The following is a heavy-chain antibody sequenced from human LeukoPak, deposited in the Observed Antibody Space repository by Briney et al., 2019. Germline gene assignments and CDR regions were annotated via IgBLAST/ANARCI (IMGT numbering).Heavy chain of an antibody. CDR3: AKDFGNYYDSSGYPPLDY. J-gene: IGHJ4*02. D-gene: IGHD3-22*01. V-gene: IGHV3-23*01. Sequence: GGTLRLSCAASGFTFRNYGMSWVRQAPGKGLEWVSAISNSGGNTYYADSVKGRFTISRDNSRNTLYLQMNSLRAEDTAVYYCAKDFGNYYDSSGYPPLDYWGQGTLVTVSS. CDR2: ISNSGGNT. CDR1: GFTFRNYG.